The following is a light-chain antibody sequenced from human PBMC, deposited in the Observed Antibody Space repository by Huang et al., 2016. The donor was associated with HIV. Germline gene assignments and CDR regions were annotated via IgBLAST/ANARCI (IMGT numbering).Light chain of an antibody. J-gene: IGKJ4*01. CDR1: QGISNS. CDR3: QQYYSTPLT. V-gene: IGKV1-NL1*01. Sequence: DIQMTQSPSSLSASVGDRVTITCRASQGISNSLAWYQQKTGKAPKLLLFSASRLESVVPSRFSGSGSGTDYTLTISILQPEDFATYYCQQYYSTPLTFGGGAKVQIK. CDR2: SAS.